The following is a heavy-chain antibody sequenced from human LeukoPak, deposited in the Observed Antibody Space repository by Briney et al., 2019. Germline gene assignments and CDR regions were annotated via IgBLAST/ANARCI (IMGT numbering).Heavy chain of an antibody. Sequence: GGSLRLSCAASGFTFSSYSMNWVRQAPGKGLEWVSSISSSSSYIYYADSVKGRFTISRDNAKNSLYLQMHSLRAEDTAVYYCARDGIAAAGKSLDYWGQGTLVTVSS. CDR3: ARDGIAAAGKSLDY. V-gene: IGHV3-21*01. D-gene: IGHD6-13*01. J-gene: IGHJ4*02. CDR2: ISSSSSYI. CDR1: GFTFSSYS.